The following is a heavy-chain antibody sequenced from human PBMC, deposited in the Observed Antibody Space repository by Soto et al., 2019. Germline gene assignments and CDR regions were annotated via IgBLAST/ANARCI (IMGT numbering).Heavy chain of an antibody. Sequence: QLQLQESGSGLVKPSQTLSLTCAVSGGSISSGGYSWSWIRQPPGKGLEWIGYIYHSGSTYYNPSLSSRVPISVVRANNQVSLTLRSVTAADTAVYCWARGQAVAAQHWGQGTLVTVSS. D-gene: IGHD2-15*01. CDR3: ARGQAVAAQH. CDR2: IYHSGST. J-gene: IGHJ1*01. CDR1: GGSISSGGYS. V-gene: IGHV4-30-2*01.